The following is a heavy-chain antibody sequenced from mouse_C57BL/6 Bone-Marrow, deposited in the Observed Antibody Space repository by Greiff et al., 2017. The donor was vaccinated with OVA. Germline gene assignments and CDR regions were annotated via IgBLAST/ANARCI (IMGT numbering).Heavy chain of an antibody. D-gene: IGHD2-4*01. CDR3: TRPYDYDEKAFGY. V-gene: IGHV6-6*01. Sequence: EVKLVESGGGLVQPGGSMKLSCAASGFTFSDAWMDWVRQSPEKGLEWVAEIRNKANNHATYYAESVKGRFTISRDDSKSSVYLQMNSLRAEDTGIYYCTRPYDYDEKAFGYWGQGTLVTVSA. CDR2: IRNKANNHAT. J-gene: IGHJ3*01. CDR1: GFTFSDAW.